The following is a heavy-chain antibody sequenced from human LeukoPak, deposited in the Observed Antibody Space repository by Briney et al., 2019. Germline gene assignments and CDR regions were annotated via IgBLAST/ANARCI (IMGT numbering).Heavy chain of an antibody. Sequence: VKVSCKASGYIFTRYGIDWVRQAPGQGLEWMGWISAYNGQTDYAQTLQGRVTMTRDTSTSTAYMELKSLTSDDTAVYYCARQGVVGSGYYRDFDYWGQGTLVTVSS. V-gene: IGHV1-18*01. CDR1: GYIFTRYG. D-gene: IGHD3-22*01. J-gene: IGHJ4*02. CDR2: ISAYNGQT. CDR3: ARQGVVGSGYYRDFDY.